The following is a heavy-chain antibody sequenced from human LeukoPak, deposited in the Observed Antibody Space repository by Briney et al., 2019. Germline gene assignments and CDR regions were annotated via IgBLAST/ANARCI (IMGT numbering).Heavy chain of an antibody. CDR3: ARHLRWTTLDY. CDR1: GGSFSGYY. D-gene: IGHD3/OR15-3a*01. V-gene: IGHV4-59*10. CDR2: IYTSGST. Sequence: SETLSLTCAVYGGSFSGYYWSWIRQPAGKGLEWIGRIYTSGSTNYNPSLKSRVTMSVDTSKNQFSLKLSSVTAADTAVYYCARHLRWTTLDYWGQGTLVTASS. J-gene: IGHJ4*02.